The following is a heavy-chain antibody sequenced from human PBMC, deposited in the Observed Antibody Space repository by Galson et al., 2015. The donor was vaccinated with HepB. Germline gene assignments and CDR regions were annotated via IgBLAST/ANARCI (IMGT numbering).Heavy chain of an antibody. J-gene: IGHJ6*03. CDR1: GFTLDTYW. Sequence: SLRLSCAASGFTLDTYWMTWVRQAPGKGLEWVASIKDDGSQEYYVDSVKGRFTISRDNAKNSLYLRMNSLRAEDTAVYYCARVLRVWYDFWSGYYNYYYYYMDVWGKGTTVTVSS. CDR3: ARVLRVWYDFWSGYYNYYYYYMDV. D-gene: IGHD3-3*01. V-gene: IGHV3-7*03. CDR2: IKDDGSQE.